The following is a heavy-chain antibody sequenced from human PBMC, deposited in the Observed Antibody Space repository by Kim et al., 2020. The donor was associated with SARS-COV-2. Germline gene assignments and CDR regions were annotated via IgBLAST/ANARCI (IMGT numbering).Heavy chain of an antibody. CDR1: GGSVSPYY. V-gene: IGHV4-59*08. J-gene: IGHJ3*02. CDR3: ARLASADSNAPDAFDI. D-gene: IGHD2-8*01. CDR2: IYYEGST. Sequence: SETLSLTCTVSGGSVSPYYWSWIRQPPGKGLEWIAYIYYEGSTNYNPSLNGRVTMSIDTSRYQFSMRLRSATATDSAVYYCARLASADSNAPDAFDIWGQGTLVTVSS.